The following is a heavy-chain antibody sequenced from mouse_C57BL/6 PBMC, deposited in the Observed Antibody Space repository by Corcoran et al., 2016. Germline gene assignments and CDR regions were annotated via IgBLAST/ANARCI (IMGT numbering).Heavy chain of an antibody. V-gene: IGHV9-3*01. CDR3: AREGTFYSPFAY. D-gene: IGHD2-12*01. CDR1: GYTFTTYG. J-gene: IGHJ3*01. CDR2: INTYSGVP. Sequence: QIQLVQSGPELKKPGETVKISCKASGYTFTTYGMSWVKQAPGKGLKWMGWINTYSGVPTYADDFKGRFAFSLETSASTAYLQINNLKNEDTATYFCAREGTFYSPFAYWGQGTLVTVSA.